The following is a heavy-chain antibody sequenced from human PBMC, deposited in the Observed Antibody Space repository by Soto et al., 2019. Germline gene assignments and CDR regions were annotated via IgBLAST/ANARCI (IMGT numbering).Heavy chain of an antibody. D-gene: IGHD6-13*01. J-gene: IGHJ6*02. V-gene: IGHV1-3*01. CDR3: ARGMRAAVSKPPPYYYYYYGMDV. Sequence: QVPLVQSGAEVKKPGASVKVSCKASGYTFTSYAMHWVRQAPGQRLEWMGWINAGNGNTKYSQKFQGRVTITRDTSASTAYMELSSLRSEDTAVYYCARGMRAAVSKPPPYYYYYYGMDVWGQGTTVTVSS. CDR1: GYTFTSYA. CDR2: INAGNGNT.